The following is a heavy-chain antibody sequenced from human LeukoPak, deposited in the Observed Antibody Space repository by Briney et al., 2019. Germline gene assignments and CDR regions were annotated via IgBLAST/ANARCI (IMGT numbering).Heavy chain of an antibody. Sequence: GGSLRLSCAASGFTFSSFVMTWVRQAPGRGLEWVSSISGSGGSTYYADSVKGRFTISRDNSKNTLYLQMNSLRAEDTAVYYCAKPGDCWYFDLWGRGTLVTVSS. V-gene: IGHV3-23*01. D-gene: IGHD7-27*01. CDR2: ISGSGGST. CDR3: AKPGDCWYFDL. CDR1: GFTFSSFV. J-gene: IGHJ2*01.